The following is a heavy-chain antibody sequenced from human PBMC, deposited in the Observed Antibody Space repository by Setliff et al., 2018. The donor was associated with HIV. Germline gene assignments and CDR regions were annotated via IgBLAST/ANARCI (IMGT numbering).Heavy chain of an antibody. J-gene: IGHJ5*02. CDR1: GFTFSSYC. Sequence: PGGSLRLSCAASGFTFSSYCMDWFRQAPGKGLEWVSSISFGSEIFYVDSVKGRFTISRDNARASLYLEMRSLRAEDTAVYLCANLWEMGAWGQGTLVTVSS. CDR3: ANLWEMGA. V-gene: IGHV3-21*04. D-gene: IGHD1-26*01. CDR2: ISFGSEI.